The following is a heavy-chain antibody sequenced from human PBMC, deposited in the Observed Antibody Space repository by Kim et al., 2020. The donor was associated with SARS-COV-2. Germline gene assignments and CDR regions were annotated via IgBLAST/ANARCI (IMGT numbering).Heavy chain of an antibody. CDR1: GGSISSGDYY. Sequence: SETLSLTCTVSGGSISSGDYYWSWIRQPPGNGLEWIGYIYYSGSTYYNPSLKSRVTISVDTSKNQFSLKLSSVTAADTAVYYCARDRWLGESAFDYWGQGTLVTVSS. D-gene: IGHD3-10*01. CDR2: IYYSGST. J-gene: IGHJ4*02. CDR3: ARDRWLGESAFDY. V-gene: IGHV4-30-4*01.